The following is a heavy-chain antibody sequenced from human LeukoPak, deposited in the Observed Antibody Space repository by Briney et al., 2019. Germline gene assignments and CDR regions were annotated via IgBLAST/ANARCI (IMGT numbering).Heavy chain of an antibody. CDR2: IRHDGSEK. Sequence: PGGSLRLSCAASGFTFSSYWMSWVRQAPGKGLEWVANIRHDGSEKYYVDSVKGRFTISRDNAKDSLYLQMNGLRVEDTAVYYCARGGSRQYNFWGQGTLVTVSS. CDR1: GFTFSSYW. D-gene: IGHD5-18*01. CDR3: ARGGSRQYNF. J-gene: IGHJ4*02. V-gene: IGHV3-7*01.